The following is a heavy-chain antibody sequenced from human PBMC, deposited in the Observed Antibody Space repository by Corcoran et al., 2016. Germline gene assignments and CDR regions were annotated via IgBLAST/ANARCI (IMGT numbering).Heavy chain of an antibody. CDR2: IIPIFGTA. CDR1: GGTFSSYA. CDR3: ASPCERYSSSPGSYYYYGMDV. D-gene: IGHD6-6*01. Sequence: QVQLVQSGAEVKKPGSSVKVSCKASGGTFSSYAISWVRQAPGQGLEWMGGIIPIFGTANYAQKFQGRVTITADESTSTAYMELSSLRSEDTAVYYGASPCERYSSSPGSYYYYGMDVWGQGTTVTVSS. J-gene: IGHJ6*02. V-gene: IGHV1-69*01.